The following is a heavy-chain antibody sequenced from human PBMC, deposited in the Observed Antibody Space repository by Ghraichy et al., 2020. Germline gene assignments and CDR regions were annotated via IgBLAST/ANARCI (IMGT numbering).Heavy chain of an antibody. J-gene: IGHJ5*02. CDR1: GGSFSAYY. CDR2: VNHSGNT. Sequence: ESLNISCAVYGGSFSAYYWTWFRQPPGKGLEWIGEVNHSGNTNYNPSLKSRVTISVDTSKNQFSLNLRSVTAADTAMYYCASRFNMMVMGRRTNYFDPWGQGTLVTVSS. CDR3: ASRFNMMVMGRRTNYFDP. V-gene: IGHV4-34*01. D-gene: IGHD3-22*01.